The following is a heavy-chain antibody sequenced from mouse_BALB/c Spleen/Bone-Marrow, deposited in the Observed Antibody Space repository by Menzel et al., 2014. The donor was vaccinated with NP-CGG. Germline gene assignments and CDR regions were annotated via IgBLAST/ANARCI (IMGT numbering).Heavy chain of an antibody. D-gene: IGHD1-1*01. J-gene: IGHJ2*01. Sequence: EVQLQQSGPELVKPGASVKVSCKASGYAFTSYNMYWVKQSHGKSLEWIGYIDPYNGGTSYNQKFKGKATLTVDKSSSTAYMHLNSLASEDSAVYYCARHSYYGSSLFDYWGQGTTLTVSS. V-gene: IGHV1S135*01. CDR3: ARHSYYGSSLFDY. CDR2: IDPYNGGT. CDR1: GYAFTSYN.